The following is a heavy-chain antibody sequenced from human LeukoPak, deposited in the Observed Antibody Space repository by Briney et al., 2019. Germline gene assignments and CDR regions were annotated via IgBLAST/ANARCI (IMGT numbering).Heavy chain of an antibody. Sequence: SVKVSCKASGGTLSSYAISWVRQAPGQGLEWMGRIIPIFGTANYAQKFQGRVTITTDESTSTAYMELSSLRSEDTAVYYCARDLRSLGYCSGGSCYPPYYYYYMDVWGKGTTVTVSS. CDR1: GGTLSSYA. J-gene: IGHJ6*03. CDR2: IIPIFGTA. V-gene: IGHV1-69*05. D-gene: IGHD2-15*01. CDR3: ARDLRSLGYCSGGSCYPPYYYYYMDV.